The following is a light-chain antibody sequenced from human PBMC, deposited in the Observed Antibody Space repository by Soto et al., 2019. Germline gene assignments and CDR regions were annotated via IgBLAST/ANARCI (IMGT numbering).Light chain of an antibody. V-gene: IGKV1-5*03. J-gene: IGKJ1*01. CDR2: KAS. CDR3: QHYNSYSEA. Sequence: DIQMTQSPSTLSGSVGDRVTITCRASQTISSWLAWYQQKPGKATKLLIYKASTLKSGVPSGFSGSGSGTEFTLTISSLQPDDFATYYCQHYNSYSEAFGQGTKVDIK. CDR1: QTISSW.